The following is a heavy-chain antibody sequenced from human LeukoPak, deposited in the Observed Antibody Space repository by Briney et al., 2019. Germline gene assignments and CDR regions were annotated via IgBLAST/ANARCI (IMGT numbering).Heavy chain of an antibody. D-gene: IGHD3-22*01. V-gene: IGHV3-23*01. Sequence: GGSQRLSRAASGFTFSRYSMSWVRQAPGKGLEWVSAITGSGGSTYDADSVKGRFTISRDNSKNTLYLQMNSLRAADTAVYYCAKDRPLAMIVVGLFDYWGQGTLVTVSS. CDR2: ITGSGGST. J-gene: IGHJ4*02. CDR3: AKDRPLAMIVVGLFDY. CDR1: GFTFSRYS.